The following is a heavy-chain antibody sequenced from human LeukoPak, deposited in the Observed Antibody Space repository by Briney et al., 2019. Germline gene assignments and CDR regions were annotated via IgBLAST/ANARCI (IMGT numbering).Heavy chain of an antibody. V-gene: IGHV3-48*01. CDR3: ARGGGVITPLDAFDI. CDR1: GFTFSSYS. CDR2: ISSSSSTI. D-gene: IGHD3-22*01. J-gene: IGHJ3*02. Sequence: GGSLRLSCAASGFTFSSYSMNWVRQAPGKGLEWVSYISSSSSTIYYADSVKGRFTISRDNAKNSLYLQMNSLRAEDTVVYYCARGGGVITPLDAFDIWGQGTMVTVSS.